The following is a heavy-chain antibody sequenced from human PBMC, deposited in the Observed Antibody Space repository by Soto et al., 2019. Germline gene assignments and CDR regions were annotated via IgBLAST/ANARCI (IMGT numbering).Heavy chain of an antibody. D-gene: IGHD3-22*01. J-gene: IGHJ4*02. CDR3: ARDLYYDSSGYPDY. V-gene: IGHV3-30*03. CDR2: ISYDGSNK. Sequence: EGSLRLSCAASGFTFSSYGMHWVRQAPGKGLEWVAVISYDGSNKYYADSVKGRFTISRDNSKNTLYLQMNSLRAEDTAVYYCARDLYYDSSGYPDYWGQGTPVTVSS. CDR1: GFTFSSYG.